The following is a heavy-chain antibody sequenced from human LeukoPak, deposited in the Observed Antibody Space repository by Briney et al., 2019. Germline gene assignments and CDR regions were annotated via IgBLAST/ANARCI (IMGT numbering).Heavy chain of an antibody. D-gene: IGHD3-16*01. CDR2: IYYSGST. J-gene: IGHJ5*02. CDR1: GGSIRNYY. Sequence: SETLSLTCTVSGGSIRNYYFSWIRQPPGKGLEWIGYIYYSGSTNYNPSLKSQVTLSVDTSKHLVPLKLHSVTAADTAVYYCARGDGASPWFAPWGPGTLVTVSS. V-gene: IGHV4-59*01. CDR3: ARGDGASPWFAP.